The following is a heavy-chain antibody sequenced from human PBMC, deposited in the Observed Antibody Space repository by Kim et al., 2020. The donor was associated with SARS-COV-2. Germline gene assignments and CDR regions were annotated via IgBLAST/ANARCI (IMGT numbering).Heavy chain of an antibody. CDR3: AKDPNNPLRADSDDY. V-gene: IGHV3-23*01. J-gene: IGHJ4*02. D-gene: IGHD1-26*01. CDR2: ISGSGGST. Sequence: GGSLRLSCAASGFTFSSYAMSWVRQAPGKGLEWVSAISGSGGSTYYADSVKGRFTISRDNSKNTLYLQMNSLRAEDTAVYYCAKDPNNPLRADSDDYWGQGTLVTVSS. CDR1: GFTFSSYA.